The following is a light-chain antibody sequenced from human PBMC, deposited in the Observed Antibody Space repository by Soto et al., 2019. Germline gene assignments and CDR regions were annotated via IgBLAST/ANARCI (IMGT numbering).Light chain of an antibody. Sequence: QSVLTQPPSASGTPGQRVTISCSGSSSNIGGNTVNWYQQLPGTAPKLLIYKNDQRPSGVPDRFSGSKSGTSASLAISGLQSEDEADYYCAAWDASLNGVVFGGGTKLTVL. CDR2: KND. CDR1: SSNIGGNT. V-gene: IGLV1-44*01. J-gene: IGLJ2*01. CDR3: AAWDASLNGVV.